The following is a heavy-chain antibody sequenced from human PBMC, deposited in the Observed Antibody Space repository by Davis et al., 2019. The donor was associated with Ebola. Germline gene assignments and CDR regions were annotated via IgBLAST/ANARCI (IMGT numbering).Heavy chain of an antibody. V-gene: IGHV3-11*04. D-gene: IGHD6-19*01. CDR3: ARDEGEGSGWGGAMDV. J-gene: IGHJ6*02. CDR1: GFTFSDYY. CDR2: ISSSGSTI. Sequence: GGSLRLSCAASGFTFSDYYMSWIRQAPGKGLEWVSYISSSGSTIYYADSVKGRFTISRDNSKNTLYLQMNSLRAEDTAVYYCARDEGEGSGWGGAMDVWGQGTTVTVSS.